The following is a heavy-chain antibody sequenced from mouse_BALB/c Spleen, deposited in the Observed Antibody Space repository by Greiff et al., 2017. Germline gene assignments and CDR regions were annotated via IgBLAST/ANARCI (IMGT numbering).Heavy chain of an antibody. D-gene: IGHD3-3*01. V-gene: IGHV1-7*01. Sequence: QVQLQQSGAELAKPGASVKMSCKASGYTFTSYWMHWVKQRPGQGLEWIGYINPSTGYTEYNQKFKDKATLTADKSSSTAYMQLSSLTSEDSAVYYCARKGLSLDYYAMDYWGQGTSVTVSS. CDR2: INPSTGYT. CDR3: ARKGLSLDYYAMDY. J-gene: IGHJ4*01. CDR1: GYTFTSYW.